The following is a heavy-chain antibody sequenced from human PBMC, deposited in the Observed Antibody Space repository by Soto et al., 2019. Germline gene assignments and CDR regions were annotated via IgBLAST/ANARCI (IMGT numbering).Heavy chain of an antibody. Sequence: LSLTCTVSGGSISSGGYYWSWIRQAPGKGLEWVSYISSSSSYTNYADPVKGRFTISRDNAKNSLYLQMNSLRAEDTAVYYCARGGYGDYDWFDPWGQGTLVTVSS. V-gene: IGHV3-11*05. CDR1: GGSISSGGYY. D-gene: IGHD4-17*01. CDR2: ISSSSSYT. J-gene: IGHJ5*02. CDR3: ARGGYGDYDWFDP.